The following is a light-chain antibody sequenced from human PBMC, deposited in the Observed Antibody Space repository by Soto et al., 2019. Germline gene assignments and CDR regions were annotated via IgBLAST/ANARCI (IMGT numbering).Light chain of an antibody. Sequence: QSALTQPASVSGSPGQSLPISCTGSSSDIGDYDYVSWYQQHPGKAPTVLISEVSNRPSGVSNRFSGSKSGNTASLTISVLQAEDEADYYCNSYATGNTRVFGTGTKV. J-gene: IGLJ1*01. CDR1: SSDIGDYDY. CDR2: EVS. V-gene: IGLV2-14*01. CDR3: NSYATGNTRV.